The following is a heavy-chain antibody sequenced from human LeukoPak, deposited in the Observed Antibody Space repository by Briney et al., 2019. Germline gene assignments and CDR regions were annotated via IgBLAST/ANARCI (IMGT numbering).Heavy chain of an antibody. CDR1: GYTFTGYY. CDR3: ASVAAAANLGY. J-gene: IGHJ4*02. CDR2: INPNSGGT. Sequence: ASVKVSCKASGYTFTGYYMHWVRQAPGRGLEWMGWINPNSGGTNYAQKFQGRDTMTTDTSTSKAYMELGSLRSDDTAVYYCASVAAAANLGYWGQGTLVTVSS. D-gene: IGHD6-13*01. V-gene: IGHV1-2*02.